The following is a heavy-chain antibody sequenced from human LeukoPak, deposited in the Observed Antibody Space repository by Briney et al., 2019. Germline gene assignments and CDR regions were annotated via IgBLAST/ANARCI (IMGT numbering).Heavy chain of an antibody. J-gene: IGHJ4*02. D-gene: IGHD2-21*01. CDR1: GFTFRNPW. V-gene: IGHV3-15*01. CDR3: ITPLPYSAQ. Sequence: PGGSLRLSCAASGFTFRNPWMSWVRQTPGKGLEWVGRIKPKTDGETTEYAAPVKDRFSISRDDSKSMMYLQMNSLKTEDTAVYYCITPLPYSAQGGQGTLVTVSS. CDR2: IKPKTDGETT.